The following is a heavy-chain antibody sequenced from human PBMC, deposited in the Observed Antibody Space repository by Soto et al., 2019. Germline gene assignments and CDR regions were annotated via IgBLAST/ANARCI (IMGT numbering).Heavy chain of an antibody. CDR2: ISAYNGNT. CDR1: GYTFPNYG. CDR3: ARDLQQWLVGAFDI. Sequence: GASVKVSCKASGYTFPNYGISWVRQAPGQGLEWMGWISAYNGNTKYTQKLQGRVTMTTDTSTSTAYMELRSLRSDDTAVYYCARDLQQWLVGAFDIWGQGTMVTVSS. D-gene: IGHD6-19*01. J-gene: IGHJ3*02. V-gene: IGHV1-18*01.